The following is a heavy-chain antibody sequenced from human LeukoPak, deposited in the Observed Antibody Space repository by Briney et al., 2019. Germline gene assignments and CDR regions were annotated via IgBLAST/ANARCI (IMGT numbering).Heavy chain of an antibody. CDR1: GYTFTSYG. J-gene: IGHJ4*02. Sequence: ASVKVSCKASGYTFTSYGISWVRQAPGQGLEWMGWISAYNGNTNYAQKLQGRVTMTTDTSTSTAYMELRSLRSDDTAVYYCAKDQRWESPHYLDSWGQGTLVTVSS. D-gene: IGHD1-26*01. CDR3: AKDQRWESPHYLDS. V-gene: IGHV1-18*01. CDR2: ISAYNGNT.